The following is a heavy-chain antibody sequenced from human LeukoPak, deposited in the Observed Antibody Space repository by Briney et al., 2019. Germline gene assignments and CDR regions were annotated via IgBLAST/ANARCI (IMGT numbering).Heavy chain of an antibody. CDR3: EREPRGVSSNWFDP. D-gene: IGHD3-10*01. J-gene: IGHJ5*02. V-gene: IGHV1-18*01. CDR1: GYTFTSYG. Sequence: ASVKVSCKASGYTFTSYGLSWVRQAPGQGLEWVGWISAYHGNTNYAQKLQGRVTMTTDTSTSTAYMELRSLRSHDTAVYYWEREPRGVSSNWFDPWGQGTLVTVSS. CDR2: ISAYHGNT.